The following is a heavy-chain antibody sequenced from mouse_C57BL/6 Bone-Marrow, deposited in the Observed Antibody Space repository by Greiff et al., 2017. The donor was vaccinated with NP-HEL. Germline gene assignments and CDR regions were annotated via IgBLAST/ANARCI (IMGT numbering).Heavy chain of an antibody. V-gene: IGHV3-6*01. CDR3: ARDIDYGSLFAY. CDR2: ISYDGSN. J-gene: IGHJ3*01. Sequence: ESGPGLVKPSQSLSLTCSVTGYSITSGYYWNWIRQFPGNKLEWMGYISYDGSNNYNPSLKNRISITRDTSKNQFFLKLNSVTTEDTATYYCARDIDYGSLFAYWGQGTLVTVSA. CDR1: GYSITSGYY. D-gene: IGHD1-1*01.